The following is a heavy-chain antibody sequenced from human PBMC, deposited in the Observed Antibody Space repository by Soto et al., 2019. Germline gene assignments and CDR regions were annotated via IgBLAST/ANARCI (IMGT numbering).Heavy chain of an antibody. CDR3: ARRGDYYHHMDV. CDR2: ISSSSSTI. CDR1: GFTFSSYS. V-gene: IGHV3-48*01. J-gene: IGHJ6*03. Sequence: EVQLVESGGGLVQPGGSLRLSCAASGFTFSSYSMNWVRQAPGKGLEWVSYISSSSSTIYYADSMKGRFIISRDNAKNSLYLQMNSLRAEDTAVYYCARRGDYYHHMDVWGKGTTVTVSS.